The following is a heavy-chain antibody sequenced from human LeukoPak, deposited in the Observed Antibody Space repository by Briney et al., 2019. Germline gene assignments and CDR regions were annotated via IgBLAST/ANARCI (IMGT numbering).Heavy chain of an antibody. J-gene: IGHJ4*02. Sequence: PSETLSLTCTVSGGSISDYCWSWIRQPPGKGLEWIGYICYSGSTNYNPSLKSRVTISVDTSKNQFSLKLSSVTAADTAVYYCARATYYYDSSGYRFGETFDYWGQGTLVTVSS. V-gene: IGHV4-59*12. D-gene: IGHD3-22*01. CDR1: GGSISDYC. CDR3: ARATYYYDSSGYRFGETFDY. CDR2: ICYSGST.